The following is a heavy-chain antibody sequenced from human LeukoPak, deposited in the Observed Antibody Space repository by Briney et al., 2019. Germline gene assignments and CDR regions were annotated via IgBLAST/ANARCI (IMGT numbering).Heavy chain of an antibody. CDR1: GFTFNDYA. Sequence: GSLRLSCAASGFTFNDYAMTWVRHAPGKGLEWIGEINHRGSTNYNPSLKSRVTISVDTSKNQFSLKLSSVTAADKAVYYCASWVAAAGTNWFDPGAREPWSPSPQ. V-gene: IGHV4-34*01. CDR3: ASWVAAAGTNWFDP. D-gene: IGHD6-13*01. CDR2: INHRGST. J-gene: IGHJ5*02.